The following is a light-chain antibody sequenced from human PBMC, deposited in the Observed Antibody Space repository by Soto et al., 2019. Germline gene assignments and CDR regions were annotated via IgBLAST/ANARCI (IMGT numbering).Light chain of an antibody. J-gene: IGLJ1*01. CDR3: GSYAGNNKGV. Sequence: QSVLTQPPSASGSPGQSVTISCTGTSSDVGGYNYVSWYQQHPGKAPKLMIYEVTERPSGVPDRFSGSKSGNTASLTVSGLQAEDEADYYCGSYAGNNKGVFGTGTKVTVL. V-gene: IGLV2-8*01. CDR1: SSDVGGYNY. CDR2: EVT.